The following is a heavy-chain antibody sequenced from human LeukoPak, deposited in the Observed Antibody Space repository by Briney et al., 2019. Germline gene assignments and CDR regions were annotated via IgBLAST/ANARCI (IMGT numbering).Heavy chain of an antibody. D-gene: IGHD3-10*01. CDR3: AKDIGSGSYYYFDY. CDR2: ISSSGSTI. V-gene: IGHV3-11*01. CDR1: GFTFSDYY. Sequence: GGSLRLSCAASGFTFSDYYMSWIRQAPGKGLEWVSSISSSGSTIYYADSVKGRFTISRDNAKNSLYLQMNSLRAEDTALYYCAKDIGSGSYYYFDYWGQGTLVTVSS. J-gene: IGHJ4*02.